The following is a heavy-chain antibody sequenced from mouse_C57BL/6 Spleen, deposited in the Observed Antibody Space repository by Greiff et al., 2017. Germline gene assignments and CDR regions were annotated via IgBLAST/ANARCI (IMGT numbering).Heavy chain of an antibody. Sequence: QVQLQQSGPELVKPGASVKISCKASGYAFSSSWMNWVKQRPGRGLEWIGRIYPGDGDTNYNGKFKGKATLTADKSSSTAYMQLSSLTSEDSAVYFCANYGSSYEGDYFDCWGQGTTLTVSS. J-gene: IGHJ2*01. CDR2: IYPGDGDT. CDR1: GYAFSSSW. V-gene: IGHV1-82*01. CDR3: ANYGSSYEGDYFDC. D-gene: IGHD1-1*01.